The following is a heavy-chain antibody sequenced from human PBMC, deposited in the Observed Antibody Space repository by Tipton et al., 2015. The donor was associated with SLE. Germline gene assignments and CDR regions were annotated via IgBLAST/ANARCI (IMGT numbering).Heavy chain of an antibody. V-gene: IGHV4-59*08. CDR3: ARQDDFWSGFDP. J-gene: IGHJ5*02. CDR1: GGSISDAY. D-gene: IGHD3-3*01. CDR2: VYYSWST. Sequence: TLSLTCSVSGGSISDAYWSWMRQPPGKGLEWIGYVYYSWSTNCNPSLTSRVTMSVDTSKNQFSLRLSSVTAADTAVYYCARQDDFWSGFDPWGQGTLVTVSS.